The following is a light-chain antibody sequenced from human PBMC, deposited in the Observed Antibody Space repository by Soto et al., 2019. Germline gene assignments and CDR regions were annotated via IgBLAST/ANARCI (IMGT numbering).Light chain of an antibody. CDR2: DVT. J-gene: IGLJ1*01. Sequence: QSALTQPPSVSGSPGQSVAISCSGSSSDVGSNNRVSWYQQSPGTAPKLMIYDVTNRPSGVPDRFSGSKSGNTASLTISGLRAEDGADNYCTSFTPSSTYVFGTGTKLTVL. CDR3: TSFTPSSTYV. CDR1: SSDVGSNNR. V-gene: IGLV2-18*02.